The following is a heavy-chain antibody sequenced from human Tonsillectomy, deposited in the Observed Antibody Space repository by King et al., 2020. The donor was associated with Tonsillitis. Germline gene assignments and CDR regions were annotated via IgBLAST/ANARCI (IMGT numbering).Heavy chain of an antibody. CDR3: ARDLLLWEGSYYYYLGMDV. CDR2: ISFDGSNK. D-gene: IGHD3-10*01. Sequence: VQLVESGGGVVQPGRSLRLSCAASGFTFSSYAMHWVRQAPGKGLEWVAVISFDGSNKYYADSVKGRFTISRDNSKNTLYLQMNSLIAEDTAVYYCARDLLLWEGSYYYYLGMDVWGRGTTVTVSS. J-gene: IGHJ6*02. CDR1: GFTFSSYA. V-gene: IGHV3-30-3*01.